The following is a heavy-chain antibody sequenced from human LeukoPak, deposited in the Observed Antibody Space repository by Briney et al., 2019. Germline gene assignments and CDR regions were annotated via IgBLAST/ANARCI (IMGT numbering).Heavy chain of an antibody. CDR2: IYHSGST. CDR1: GGSLSSGGYS. Sequence: SQTLSLTCAVSGGSLSSGGYSWSWIRPPPGKGLEWIGYIYHSGSTYYNPSLKSRVTISVDRSKNQFSLKLSSVTAADTAVYYCARDLAYGEGFDPWGQGTLVTVSS. D-gene: IGHD4-17*01. CDR3: ARDLAYGEGFDP. J-gene: IGHJ5*02. V-gene: IGHV4-30-2*01.